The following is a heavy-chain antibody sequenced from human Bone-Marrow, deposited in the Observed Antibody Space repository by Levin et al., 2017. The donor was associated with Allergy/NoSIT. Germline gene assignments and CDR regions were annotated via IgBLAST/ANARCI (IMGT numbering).Heavy chain of an antibody. V-gene: IGHV4-59*01. CDR3: ARVARRQFWDYYGSGNWFDP. CDR1: GGSISSYY. J-gene: IGHJ5*02. CDR2: IYYSGST. D-gene: IGHD3-10*01. Sequence: GSLRLSCTVSGGSISSYYWSWIRQPPGKGLEWIGYIYYSGSTNYNPSLKSRVTISVDTSKNQFSLKLSSVTAADTAVYYCARVARRQFWDYYGSGNWFDPWGQGTLVTVSS.